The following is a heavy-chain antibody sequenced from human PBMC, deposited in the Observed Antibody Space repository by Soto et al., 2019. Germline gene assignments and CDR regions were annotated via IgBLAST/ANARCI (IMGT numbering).Heavy chain of an antibody. CDR1: GFTFSSYS. J-gene: IGHJ4*02. V-gene: IGHV3-21*01. CDR3: ARDEAGYRSAWTIDS. D-gene: IGHD6-19*01. Sequence: EVQLVESGGGLVKPGGSLRLSCAASGFTFSSYSMNWVRQAPGKGLEWVSSISSSSSYIHYADSVKGRFTISRDNAKNSLYLQMNSLRAEDTAVYSSARDEAGYRSAWTIDSWGQGTLVTVSS. CDR2: ISSSSSYI.